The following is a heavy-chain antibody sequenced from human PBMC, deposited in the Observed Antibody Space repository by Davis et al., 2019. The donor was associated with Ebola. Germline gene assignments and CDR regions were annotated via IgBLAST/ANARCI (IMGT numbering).Heavy chain of an antibody. J-gene: IGHJ4*02. V-gene: IGHV1-2*04. CDR2: INPNSGGT. CDR1: GYTFTGYY. D-gene: IGHD6-19*01. Sequence: ASVKVSCKASGYTFTGYYMHWVRQAPGQGLEWMGWINPNSGGTNYAQKFQGWVTMTRDTSTSTVYMELSSLRSEDTAVYYCARGPLRSSGTFDYWGQGTLVTVSS. CDR3: ARGPLRSSGTFDY.